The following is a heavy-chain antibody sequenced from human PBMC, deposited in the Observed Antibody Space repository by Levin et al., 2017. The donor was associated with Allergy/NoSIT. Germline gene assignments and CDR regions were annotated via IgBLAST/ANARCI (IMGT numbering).Heavy chain of an antibody. D-gene: IGHD6-19*01. CDR2: ISYDGSNK. J-gene: IGHJ3*02. CDR3: ARLRSVEDI. V-gene: IGHV3-30-3*01. CDR1: GFTFISYA. Sequence: GGSLRLSCAASGFTFISYAMHWVRQAPGKGLEWVAVISYDGSNKYYADSVKGRFTISRDNSKNTLYLQMNSLRAEDTAVYYCARLRSVEDIWGQGTMVTVSS.